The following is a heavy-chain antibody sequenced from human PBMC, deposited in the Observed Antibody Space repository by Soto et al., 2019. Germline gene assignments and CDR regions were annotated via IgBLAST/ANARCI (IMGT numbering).Heavy chain of an antibody. CDR3: AKDKGDSSSWYVCSDYYYSMAV. D-gene: IGHD6-13*01. CDR1: GFTFSSYA. V-gene: IGHV3-23*01. CDR2: ISGSGGST. J-gene: IGHJ6*02. Sequence: GGSLRLSCAASGFTFSSYAMSWVGQGPGKGLEWVSAISGSGGSTYYADSVKGRFTISRDNSKNTLYLQMNSLRAEDTAVYYCAKDKGDSSSWYVCSDYYYSMAVWGQGPTLTVS.